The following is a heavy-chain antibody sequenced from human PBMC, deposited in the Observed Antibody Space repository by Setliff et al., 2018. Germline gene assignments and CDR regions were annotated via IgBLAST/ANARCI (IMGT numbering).Heavy chain of an antibody. CDR2: INPNSGDT. Sequence: ASVKVSCKASGNRFTDYNLHWVRQAPGQGLDWMGWINPNSGDTHSAQKFQDRVAITRDTSASTAYMELSSLTSEDTAVYFCARGSRGFDYWGQGALVTVSS. CDR3: ARGSRGFDY. CDR1: GNRFTDYN. V-gene: IGHV1-2*02. J-gene: IGHJ4*02.